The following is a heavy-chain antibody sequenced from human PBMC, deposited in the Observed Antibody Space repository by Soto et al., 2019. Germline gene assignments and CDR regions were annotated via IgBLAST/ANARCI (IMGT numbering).Heavy chain of an antibody. CDR3: ASHGRDDSSLDV. CDR2: INPTNGGT. J-gene: IGHJ6*02. Sequence: QVQLVQSGAEVKKPGASVKVSCKAPGYTFTVYYMHWVRQAPGQGLEWMGRINPTNGGTTYAQNFQGRVTMTRDTSISTAYMELRSLRSDDTAVYYCASHGRDDSSLDVWGQGTTVTVSS. V-gene: IGHV1-2*06. CDR1: GYTFTVYY. D-gene: IGHD3-3*01.